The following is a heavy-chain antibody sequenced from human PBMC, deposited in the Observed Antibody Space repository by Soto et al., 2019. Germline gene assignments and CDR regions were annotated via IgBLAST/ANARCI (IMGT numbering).Heavy chain of an antibody. CDR3: AGDRRPYTCFFDY. CDR2: VYSSGAT. CDR1: GGSIDYCY. Sequence: QVQLQESGPGLVKPSETLSLTCSVSGGSIDYCYWSWIRQPPGKGLEWIAYVYSSGATNYNPDLKSRATISVDTSKDQFSLKLSSVTAADTAVYYGAGDRRPYTCFFDYWGQGTLVTVSS. J-gene: IGHJ4*02. D-gene: IGHD2-2*02. V-gene: IGHV4-59*01.